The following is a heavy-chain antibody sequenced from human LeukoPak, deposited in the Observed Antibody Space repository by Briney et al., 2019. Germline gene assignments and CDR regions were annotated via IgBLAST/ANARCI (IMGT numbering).Heavy chain of an antibody. Sequence: SETLSLTCSVSGGSISSYYWNWIRRPPGKGLEWIGYIYYNGNTNYSPSLKSRVTMSVDTSKNLFSLKVSSVTAADTAVYYCARGRSNYYGMDVWGQGTTVTVSS. CDR1: GGSISSYY. J-gene: IGHJ6*02. V-gene: IGHV4-59*01. CDR3: ARGRSNYYGMDV. CDR2: IYYNGNT. D-gene: IGHD1-26*01.